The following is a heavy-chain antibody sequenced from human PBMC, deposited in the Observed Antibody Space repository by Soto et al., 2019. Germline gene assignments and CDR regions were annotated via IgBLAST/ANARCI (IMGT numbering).Heavy chain of an antibody. Sequence: SETLSLTCAVYGGSFSGYYWSWIRQPPGKGLEWIGEINHSGSTNYNPSLKSRVTISVDTSKNQFSLKLSSVTAADTAVYYCARGRSMVRGVIKYFDYWGQGTLVTVSS. D-gene: IGHD3-10*01. V-gene: IGHV4-34*01. CDR1: GGSFSGYY. CDR3: ARGRSMVRGVIKYFDY. CDR2: INHSGST. J-gene: IGHJ4*02.